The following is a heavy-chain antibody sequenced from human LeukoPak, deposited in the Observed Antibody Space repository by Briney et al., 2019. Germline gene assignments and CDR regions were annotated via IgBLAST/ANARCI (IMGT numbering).Heavy chain of an antibody. V-gene: IGHV1-2*02. CDR1: GYTFTGYY. D-gene: IGHD2-2*02. CDR2: INPNSGGT. J-gene: IGHJ4*02. Sequence: ASVKVSCKASGYTFTGYYTHWVRQAPGQGLEWMGWINPNSGGTNYAQKFQGRVTMTRDTSISTAYMELSRLRSEDTAVYYCARGSTCSSTSCYTYYFDYWGQGTLVTVSS. CDR3: ARGSTCSSTSCYTYYFDY.